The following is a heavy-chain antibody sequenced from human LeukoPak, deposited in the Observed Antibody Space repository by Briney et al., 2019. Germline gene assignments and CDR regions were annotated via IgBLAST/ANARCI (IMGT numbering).Heavy chain of an antibody. CDR2: IYTSGST. J-gene: IGHJ6*02. V-gene: IGHV4-4*07. D-gene: IGHD3-10*01. CDR1: GGSISSYY. Sequence: PSETLSLTCTVSGGSISSYYWSWIRQPAGKGLEWIGRIYTSGSTNYNPSLKSRVTMSVDTSKNQFSLKLSSVTAADMAVYYCARGGAVRGRPDYYYYGMDVWGQGTTVTVFS. CDR3: ARGGAVRGRPDYYYYGMDV.